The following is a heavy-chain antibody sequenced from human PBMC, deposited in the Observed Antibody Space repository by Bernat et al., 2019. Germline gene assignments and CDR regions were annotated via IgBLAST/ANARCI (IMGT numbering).Heavy chain of an antibody. J-gene: IGHJ3*02. D-gene: IGHD4-17*01. CDR2: IWNDGSNT. V-gene: IGHV3-33*01. CDR1: GFNLKDYG. CDR3: ARGKGSDYKDAFDI. Sequence: QGQLEESGGGVVQPGKSLRLACATAGFNLKDYGMHWVRQAPGKGTEWVAVIWNDGSNTFYPESVRGRFTISRDNSRNTLDLKVNSLRADDTAVYYCARGKGSDYKDAFDIWGRVAEVIVSS.